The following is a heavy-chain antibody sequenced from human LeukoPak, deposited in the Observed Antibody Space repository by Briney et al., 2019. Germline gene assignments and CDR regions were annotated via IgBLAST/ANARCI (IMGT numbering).Heavy chain of an antibody. J-gene: IGHJ5*02. CDR3: ARLVLPNWFDP. D-gene: IGHD1-7*01. CDR2: ISSSSSYI. CDR1: GFPFSSYG. V-gene: IGHV3-21*01. Sequence: PGGSLRLSCAASGFPFSSYGMNWVRQAPGKGLEWVSSISSSSSYIYYADSVKGRFTISRDNAKNSLYLQMNSLRAEDTAVYYCARLVLPNWFDPWGQGTLVTVSS.